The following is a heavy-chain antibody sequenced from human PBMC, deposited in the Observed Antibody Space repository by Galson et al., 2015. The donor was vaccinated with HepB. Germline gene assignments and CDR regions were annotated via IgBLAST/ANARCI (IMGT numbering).Heavy chain of an antibody. D-gene: IGHD3-22*01. V-gene: IGHV3-48*03. CDR2: ISSSGSTI. CDR3: AREGYYDSSGYYGIDY. CDR1: GFAFSSYE. J-gene: IGHJ4*02. Sequence: SLRLSCAASGFAFSSYEMNWVRQAPGKGLEWVSYISSSGSTIYYADSVKGRFTISRDNAKNSLYLQMNSLRAEDTAVYYCAREGYYDSSGYYGIDYWGQGTLVTVSS.